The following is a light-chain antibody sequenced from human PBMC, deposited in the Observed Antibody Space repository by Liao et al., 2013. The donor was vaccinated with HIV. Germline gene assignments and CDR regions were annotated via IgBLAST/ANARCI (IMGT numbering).Light chain of an antibody. Sequence: SYELTQPPSVSVSPGQTASITCSGDKLGDQYACWYQQKPGQSPVLVIYQDTKRPSGIPERFSGSNSGNTATLTISGTQTMDEADYYCQVWDSSSDHPEGVFGGGTKLTVL. CDR3: QVWDSSSDHPEGV. V-gene: IGLV3-1*01. CDR2: QDT. J-gene: IGLJ2*01. CDR1: KLGDQY.